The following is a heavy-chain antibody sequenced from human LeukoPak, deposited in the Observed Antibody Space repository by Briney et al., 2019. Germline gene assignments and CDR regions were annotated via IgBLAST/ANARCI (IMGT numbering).Heavy chain of an antibody. CDR1: GFTFSSYE. CDR2: ISSSGSTI. CDR3: AKGPGATMVRGARFDL. D-gene: IGHD3-10*01. V-gene: IGHV3-48*03. Sequence: GGSLRLSCAASGFTFSSYEMNWVRQAPGKGLEWVSYISSSGSTIYYADAVKGRFTISRDNSKNTLYLQMNSLRADDTAVYYCAKGPGATMVRGARFDLWGQGTLVTVSS. J-gene: IGHJ5*02.